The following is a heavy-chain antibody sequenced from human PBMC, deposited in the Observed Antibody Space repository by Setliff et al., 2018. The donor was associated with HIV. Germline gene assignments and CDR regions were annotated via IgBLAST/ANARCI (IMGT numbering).Heavy chain of an antibody. D-gene: IGHD3-3*01. CDR3: ARVRRDDFWTGPFVY. CDR1: GGSITSGSYY. Sequence: SETLSLTCTVSGGSITSGSYYWSWIRQPAGKGLGCIGHIYTSGNTNYNPSLKSRVTISIDTSKNHFSLKLSSVTAADTAVYYCARVRRDDFWTGPFVYWGQGTLVTVSS. V-gene: IGHV4-61*09. J-gene: IGHJ4*02. CDR2: IYTSGNT.